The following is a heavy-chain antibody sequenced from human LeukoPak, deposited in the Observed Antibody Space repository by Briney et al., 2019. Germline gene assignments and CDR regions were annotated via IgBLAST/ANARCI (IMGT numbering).Heavy chain of an antibody. CDR2: IKQNGSEK. CDR1: GFIFSNYW. J-gene: IGHJ5*02. Sequence: GGSLRLSCAASGFIFSNYWMSWVRQAPGKGLEWVANIKQNGSEKYYVDSVKGRFTISRDNAENSLYLQMNSLRAEDAAVYYCARDVIAVAAISWCAPWGQRNLVTASS. D-gene: IGHD6-19*01. V-gene: IGHV3-7*01. CDR3: ARDVIAVAAISWCAP.